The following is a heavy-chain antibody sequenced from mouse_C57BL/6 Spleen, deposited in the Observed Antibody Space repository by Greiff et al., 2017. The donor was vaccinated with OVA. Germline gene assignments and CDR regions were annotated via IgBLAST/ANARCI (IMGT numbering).Heavy chain of an antibody. J-gene: IGHJ3*01. CDR2: ISYSGST. Sequence: EVKLQESGPGMVKPSQSLSLTCTVTGYSITSGYDWHWIRHFPGNKLEWMGYISYSGSTNYNPSLKSRISITHDTSKNHFFLKLNSVTTEDTATYYCAREGDYDGFALFAYWGQGTLVTVSA. V-gene: IGHV3-1*01. CDR1: GYSITSGYD. D-gene: IGHD2-4*01. CDR3: AREGDYDGFALFAY.